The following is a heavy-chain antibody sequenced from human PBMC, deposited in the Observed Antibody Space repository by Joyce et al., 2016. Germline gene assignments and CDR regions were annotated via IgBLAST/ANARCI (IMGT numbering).Heavy chain of an antibody. V-gene: IGHV4-34*01. D-gene: IGHD4-17*01. Sequence: QVQLQQWGAGLLKPSETLSRTCAVYGGSFCGYYWSWIRQPPGKGRGWIGEINHSGSNNYNPSLKSRVTISVDTSKNQFSLDLTSVTAADTAVYYCASRVNLYNDYEAFDYCCQGTLVTVSS. CDR3: ASRVNLYNDYEAFDY. J-gene: IGHJ4*02. CDR1: GGSFCGYY. CDR2: INHSGSN.